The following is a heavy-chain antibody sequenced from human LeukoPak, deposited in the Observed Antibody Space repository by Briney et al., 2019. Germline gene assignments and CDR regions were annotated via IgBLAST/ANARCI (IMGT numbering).Heavy chain of an antibody. V-gene: IGHV3-21*06. J-gene: IGHJ4*02. D-gene: IGHD3-10*01. CDR2: INNSSSYI. CDR1: RFSFSTYP. Sequence: GGSLRLSCAASRFSFSTYPMGWVRQAPGKRLEWVSSINNSSSYIYYADSVKGRFTISRDNAKNSLYLQMNSLRVEDTAVYYCTIPRSGRDYWGQGTLVTVSS. CDR3: TIPRSGRDY.